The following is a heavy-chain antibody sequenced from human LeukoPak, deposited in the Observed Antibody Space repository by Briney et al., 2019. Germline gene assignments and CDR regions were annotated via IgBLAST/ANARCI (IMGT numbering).Heavy chain of an antibody. CDR3: ARVRCSGGSCPYYYYYYYMDV. J-gene: IGHJ6*03. CDR2: IYFSGGT. D-gene: IGHD2-15*01. V-gene: IGHV4-39*07. CDR1: GDSISSSNCY. Sequence: SETLSLTCTVPGDSISSSNCYWGWIRQPPGKGLEWIGSIYFSGGTYYNASLKSRVTISIDTSKNQFSLKLRFVTAADTAVYYCARVRCSGGSCPYYYYYYYMDVWGKGTTVTVSS.